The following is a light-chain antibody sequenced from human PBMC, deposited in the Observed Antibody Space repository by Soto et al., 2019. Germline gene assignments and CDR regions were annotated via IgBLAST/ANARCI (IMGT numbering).Light chain of an antibody. CDR3: QQYNNWPPFT. Sequence: EIVMTQSPATLSVSPGERATLSCRASQSVSSNLAWYQQKPGQAPRLLIYGSSTMATGIPARFSGSGSGTEFTLTISSLQSEDCAVYYCQQYNNWPPFTFGPGTKVDIK. V-gene: IGKV3-15*01. J-gene: IGKJ3*01. CDR1: QSVSSN. CDR2: GSS.